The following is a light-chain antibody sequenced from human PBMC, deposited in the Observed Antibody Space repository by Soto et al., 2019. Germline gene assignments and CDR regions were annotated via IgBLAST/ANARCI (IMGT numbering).Light chain of an antibody. CDR1: QSISSW. CDR3: QQYSSYSWT. CDR2: DAS. J-gene: IGKJ1*01. Sequence: DIQMTQSPSTLSASVGDRVTITCRASQSISSWLAWYQQKPGKAPKLLIYDASSLESGGPSRFRGSGSGTEFTLSISSLQPDDFANYYCQQYSSYSWTFGQGNKVEIK. V-gene: IGKV1-5*01.